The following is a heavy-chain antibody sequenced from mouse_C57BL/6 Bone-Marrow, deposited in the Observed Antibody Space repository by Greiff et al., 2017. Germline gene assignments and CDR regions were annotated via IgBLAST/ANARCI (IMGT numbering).Heavy chain of an antibody. V-gene: IGHV1-81*01. Sequence: QVQLQQSGAELARPGASVKLSCKASGYTFTSYGISWVKQRTGQGLEWIGEIYPRSGTTYYNEKFKGKATLTADKSSSTAYMELRSLTSEDSAVYFWARRIYYLPDYWGQGTTLTVSS. CDR1: GYTFTSYG. J-gene: IGHJ2*01. CDR2: IYPRSGTT. CDR3: ARRIYYLPDY. D-gene: IGHD1-1*01.